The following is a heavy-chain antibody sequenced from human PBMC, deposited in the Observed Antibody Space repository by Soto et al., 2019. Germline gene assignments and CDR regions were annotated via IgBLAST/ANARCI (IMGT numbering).Heavy chain of an antibody. Sequence: QVQLQESGPGLVKPSETLSLTCTVSGGSISSYYWSWIRQPPGKGLEWIGYIYYSGSTNYNPYLKSRLTLSVDTSKNQFSLKLSSVTAADTAVYYCARCVLEDIVVVVAATSAFDIWGQGTIVTVSS. V-gene: IGHV4-59*01. CDR2: IYYSGST. D-gene: IGHD2-15*01. CDR3: ARCVLEDIVVVVAATSAFDI. J-gene: IGHJ3*02. CDR1: GGSISSYY.